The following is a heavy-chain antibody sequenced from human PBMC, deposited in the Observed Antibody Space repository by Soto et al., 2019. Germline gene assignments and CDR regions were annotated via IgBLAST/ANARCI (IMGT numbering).Heavy chain of an antibody. CDR2: ISYDGSNK. V-gene: IGHV3-30*18. Sequence: QVPLVESGGGVVQPGRSLRLSCAASGFTFSSYGLHWVRQAPGKGLEWVAVISYDGSNKYYAYSVKGRFTISRDNSKNTLYLQMNSLRAEDTAVYYGAKDREMATITFYFDYWGQGTLVTVSS. CDR1: GFTFSSYG. J-gene: IGHJ4*02. D-gene: IGHD5-12*01. CDR3: AKDREMATITFYFDY.